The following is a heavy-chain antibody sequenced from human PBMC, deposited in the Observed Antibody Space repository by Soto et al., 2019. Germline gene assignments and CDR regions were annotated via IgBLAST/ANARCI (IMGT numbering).Heavy chain of an antibody. D-gene: IGHD3-3*01. Sequence: PSVKVSCKASGYTFTSYGISWVRQAPGQGLEWMGWISAYNGNTNYAQKLQGRVTMTTDTSTSTAYMELRSLRSDDTAVYYCARVRIDYDFWSGYSHTDYYYYYGMDVWGQGTTVTVSS. CDR1: GYTFTSYG. CDR2: ISAYNGNT. CDR3: ARVRIDYDFWSGYSHTDYYYYYGMDV. V-gene: IGHV1-18*04. J-gene: IGHJ6*02.